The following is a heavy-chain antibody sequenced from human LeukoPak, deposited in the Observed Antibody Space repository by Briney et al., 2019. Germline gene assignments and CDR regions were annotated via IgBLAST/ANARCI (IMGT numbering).Heavy chain of an antibody. CDR3: ARDFGNDYVFSY. D-gene: IGHD3-16*01. CDR2: INPSGGST. CDR1: GYTLTELS. J-gene: IGHJ4*02. V-gene: IGHV1-46*01. Sequence: ASVKVSCKVSGYTLTELSMHWVRQAPGQGLEWMGIINPSGGSTSNAQKFQGRVTMTRDMSTSTVYMELSSLRSEDTAVYYCARDFGNDYVFSYWGQGTLVTVSS.